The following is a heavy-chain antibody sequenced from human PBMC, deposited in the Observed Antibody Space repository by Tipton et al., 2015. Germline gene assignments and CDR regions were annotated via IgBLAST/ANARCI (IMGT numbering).Heavy chain of an antibody. CDR3: ARGLPWGRSSDYFDY. CDR2: INDSGST. J-gene: IGHJ4*02. D-gene: IGHD6-6*01. CDR1: GFTFSSYA. Sequence: LRLSCEGSGFTFSSYAMSWVRQAPGKGLEWIGEINDSGSTNYNPSLKSRVTMSLDTSEKQLSLKLTSVTAADTAVYYCARGLPWGRSSDYFDYWGQGTLVTVSS. V-gene: IGHV4-34*01.